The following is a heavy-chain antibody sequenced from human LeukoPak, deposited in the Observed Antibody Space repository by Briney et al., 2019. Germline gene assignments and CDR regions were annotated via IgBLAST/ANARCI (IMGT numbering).Heavy chain of an antibody. J-gene: IGHJ4*02. D-gene: IGHD6-13*01. CDR3: AKEHIAAAGIYDY. CDR2: ISWNSGSI. Sequence: PGRSLRLSCAASGFTFDGYAMHWVRQAPGKGLEWVSGISWNSGSIGYADSVKGRFTISRDNAKNSLYLQMNSLRAEDTALYYCAKEHIAAAGIYDYWGQGTLVTVSS. V-gene: IGHV3-9*01. CDR1: GFTFDGYA.